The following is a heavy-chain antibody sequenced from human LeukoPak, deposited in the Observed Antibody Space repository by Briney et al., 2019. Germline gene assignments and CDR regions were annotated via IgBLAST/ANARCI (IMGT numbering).Heavy chain of an antibody. D-gene: IGHD3-10*01. CDR1: GYTFTSYG. J-gene: IGHJ4*02. CDR3: ARDTMVRGVIDLYYFDY. V-gene: IGHV1-18*04. Sequence: SVNVSCKASGYTFTSYGISWVRGAPGQGVEWMGWITAYNGNTNYAQKLRGRVTMTTDTSSRTAYIELRSLRSDDTAVYYCARDTMVRGVIDLYYFDYRGQRNPGSVSS. CDR2: ITAYNGNT.